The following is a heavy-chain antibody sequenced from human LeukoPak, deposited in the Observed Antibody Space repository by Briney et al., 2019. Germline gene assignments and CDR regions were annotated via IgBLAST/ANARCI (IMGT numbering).Heavy chain of an antibody. CDR2: IYTSGST. V-gene: IGHV4-61*02. CDR3: ARIRSSWQLDY. D-gene: IGHD6-13*01. CDR1: GGSISSGSYY. Sequence: PSETLSLTCTVSGGSISSGSYYWSWIRQPAGKGLEWIGRIYTSGSTNYNPSLKSRVTISVDTSKNQFSLKLSSVTAADTAVYYCARIRSSWQLDYWGQGTLVTVSS. J-gene: IGHJ4*02.